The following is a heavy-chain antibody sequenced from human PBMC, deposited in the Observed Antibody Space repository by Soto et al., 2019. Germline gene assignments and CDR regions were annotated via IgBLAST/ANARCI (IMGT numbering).Heavy chain of an antibody. CDR2: VYHTGST. Sequence: SETLSLTCTVSGGSISGDYYWNWIRQAPGKGLEWIGYVYHTGSTYHNPSLKSRGSISVDTSNNQFSLKLSSVTAADTAVYFCAREPYDITGNRIDSLGQGIPVTVSS. CDR1: GGSISGDYY. J-gene: IGHJ5*01. D-gene: IGHD3-22*01. V-gene: IGHV4-30-4*01. CDR3: AREPYDITGNRIDS.